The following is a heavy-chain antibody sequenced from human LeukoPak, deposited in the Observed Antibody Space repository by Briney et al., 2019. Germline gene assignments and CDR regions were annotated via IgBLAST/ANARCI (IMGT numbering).Heavy chain of an antibody. V-gene: IGHV4-34*01. J-gene: IGHJ4*02. CDR1: GGSFSGYY. CDR3: ARGADSSGYYSIFYFDY. D-gene: IGHD3-22*01. CDR2: INHSGST. Sequence: PSETLSLTCAVYGGSFSGYYWSWIRQPPGKGLEWIGEINHSGSTNYNPSLKSRVTISVDTSKNQFSLKLSSVTAADTAVYYCARGADSSGYYSIFYFDYWGQGTLATVSS.